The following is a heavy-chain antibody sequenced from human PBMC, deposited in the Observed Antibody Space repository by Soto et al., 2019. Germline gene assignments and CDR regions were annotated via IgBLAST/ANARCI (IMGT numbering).Heavy chain of an antibody. Sequence: ASVKVSCKASGYTFTGYYMHWVRQAPGQGLEWMGWINPNSGGTNYAQKFQGWVTMTRDTSISTAYMELSRLRSDDTAVYYCARGGRVRGTEDAFDIWGQGTMVTIS. J-gene: IGHJ3*02. CDR2: INPNSGGT. CDR3: ARGGRVRGTEDAFDI. V-gene: IGHV1-2*04. CDR1: GYTFTGYY. D-gene: IGHD1-7*01.